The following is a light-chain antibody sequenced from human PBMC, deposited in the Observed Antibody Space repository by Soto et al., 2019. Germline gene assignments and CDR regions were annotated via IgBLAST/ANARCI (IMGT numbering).Light chain of an antibody. CDR1: NSNIGSDI. J-gene: IGLJ1*01. CDR3: SSFSSSSTPYV. Sequence: VLAPPPSASGTPGQTATIYCCVSNSNIGSDIVNCYQLLPVAAPEVLINTTNQRPSGVSDRFSGSKSGNTASLTISGLQPEDEADYYCSSFSSSSTPYVFGTGNKVTVL. CDR2: TTN. V-gene: IGLV1-44*01.